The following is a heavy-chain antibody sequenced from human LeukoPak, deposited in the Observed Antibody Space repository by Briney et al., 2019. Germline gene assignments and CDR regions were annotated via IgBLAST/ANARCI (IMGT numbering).Heavy chain of an antibody. J-gene: IGHJ4*02. D-gene: IGHD6-13*01. CDR1: GFTFSSYS. Sequence: GGSLRLSWAASGFTFSSYSMSWVRQAPGKGLEWVSSISSSSSYIYYADSVKGRFTISRDNAKNSLYLQMNSLRAEDTAVYYCARGGYSSTLYYFDYWGQGTLVTVSS. CDR3: ARGGYSSTLYYFDY. V-gene: IGHV3-21*01. CDR2: ISSSSSYI.